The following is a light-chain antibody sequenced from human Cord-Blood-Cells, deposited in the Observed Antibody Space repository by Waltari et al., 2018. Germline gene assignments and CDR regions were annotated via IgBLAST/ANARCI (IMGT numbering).Light chain of an antibody. CDR1: SSDVGGYNY. CDR3: SSYTSSSTYV. Sequence: QSALTQPASVSGSPGQSITISCTGTSSDVGGYNYVSWYQQHPDKAPKLMIYDVSNRPSGVSNRCSGSKSGNTASLTISGLQAEDEADYYCSSYTSSSTYVFGTGTKVTVL. J-gene: IGLJ1*01. CDR2: DVS. V-gene: IGLV2-14*01.